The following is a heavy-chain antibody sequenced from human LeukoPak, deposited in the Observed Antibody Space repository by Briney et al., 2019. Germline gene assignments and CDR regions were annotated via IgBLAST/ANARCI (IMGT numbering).Heavy chain of an antibody. CDR3: ARGGSGTSVLYC. D-gene: IGHD2-2*01. CDR2: ISDSESST. V-gene: IGHV3-23*01. Sequence: GGSLRLSCAASGFTFSSYAMTWVRQAPGKGLEWVSFISDSESSTNYVDSVKGRFTVSRDNSKNTPFLEMNSLRAEDTAVYYCARGGSGTSVLYCWGQGTLVTVSS. J-gene: IGHJ4*02. CDR1: GFTFSSYA.